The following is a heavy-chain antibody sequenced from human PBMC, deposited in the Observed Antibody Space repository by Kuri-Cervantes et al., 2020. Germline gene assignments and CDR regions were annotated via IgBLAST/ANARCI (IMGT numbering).Heavy chain of an antibody. D-gene: IGHD3-22*01. CDR1: GGSISSYY. CDR2: IYYSGST. J-gene: IGHJ5*02. V-gene: IGHV4-59*01. Sequence: SETLSLTCTVSGGSISSYYWSWIRQPPGKGLEWIGYIYYSGSTNYNPSLKSRVTMSVDTSKNQFSLKLSSVTAADTAVYYCAREDYYDSSGYSLPLHSWFDPWGQGTLVTVSS. CDR3: AREDYYDSSGYSLPLHSWFDP.